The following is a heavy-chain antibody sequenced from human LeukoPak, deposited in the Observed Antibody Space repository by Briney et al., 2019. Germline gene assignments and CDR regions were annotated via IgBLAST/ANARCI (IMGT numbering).Heavy chain of an antibody. J-gene: IGHJ4*02. CDR1: GFILNNYA. Sequence: GGSLRLSCAGSGFILNNYAMHWVRQPPGKGLEWVSGISCNSGSIDYADSVKGRFTISRDNAKNSLYLQMNSLRVEDTAFYYCAKDNRRHYTSGPNPDSLHWGQGAPVTVSS. CDR2: ISCNSGSI. CDR3: AKDNRRHYTSGPNPDSLH. V-gene: IGHV3-9*01. D-gene: IGHD6-19*01.